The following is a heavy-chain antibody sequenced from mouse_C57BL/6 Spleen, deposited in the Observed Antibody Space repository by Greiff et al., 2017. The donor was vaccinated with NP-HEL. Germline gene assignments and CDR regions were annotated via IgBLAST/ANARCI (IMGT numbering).Heavy chain of an antibody. CDR3: ARGRYFAY. CDR2: ISYDGSN. CDR1: GYSITSGYY. J-gene: IGHJ3*01. V-gene: IGHV3-6*01. Sequence: ESGPGLVKPSQSLSLTCSVTGYSITSGYYWNWIRQFPGNQLEWMGYISYDGSNNYNPSLKNRISITRDTSKNQFFLKLNSVTTEDTATYYCARGRYFAYWGQGTLVTVSA. D-gene: IGHD2-14*01.